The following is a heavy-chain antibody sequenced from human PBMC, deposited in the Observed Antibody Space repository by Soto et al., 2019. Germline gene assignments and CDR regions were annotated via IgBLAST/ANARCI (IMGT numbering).Heavy chain of an antibody. Sequence: PGGSLRLSCAASGFTFSSYGMHWVRQAPGKGLEWVAVIWYDGSNKYYADSVKGRFTISRDNSKNTLYLQMNSLRAEDTAVYYCARPSTGSYGKFPYYYYGMDVWGQGTTVTVSS. J-gene: IGHJ6*02. V-gene: IGHV3-33*01. CDR3: ARPSTGSYGKFPYYYYGMDV. CDR1: GFTFSSYG. D-gene: IGHD5-18*01. CDR2: IWYDGSNK.